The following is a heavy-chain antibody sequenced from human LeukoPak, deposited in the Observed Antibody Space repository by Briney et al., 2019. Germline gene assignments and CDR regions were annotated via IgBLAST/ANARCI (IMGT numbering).Heavy chain of an antibody. J-gene: IGHJ4*02. V-gene: IGHV4-34*01. CDR1: GGSFSGYY. D-gene: IGHD3-22*01. CDR3: ARENPSGYYNRPIDY. CDR2: INHSGST. Sequence: KSSETLSLTCAVYGGSFSGYYWSWIRQPPGKGLEWIGEINHSGSTNYNPSLKSRVTISVDTSKNQFSLKLSSVTAADTAIYYCARENPSGYYNRPIDYWGQGTLVTVPS.